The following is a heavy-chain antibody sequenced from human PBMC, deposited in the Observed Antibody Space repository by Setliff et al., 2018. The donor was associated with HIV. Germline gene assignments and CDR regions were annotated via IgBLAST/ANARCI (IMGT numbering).Heavy chain of an antibody. D-gene: IGHD2-8*01. V-gene: IGHV4-61*01. CDR3: ARKHLFNVFDY. Sequence: PSETLSLTCTVSGGSISSSSYYWSWIRQSPGKGLEWIGYVYYSGSTNYNPSLKSRVTISVDTSKNQFSLKLSSVTAADTAVYYCARKHLFNVFDYWGQGTLVTVSS. CDR2: VYYSGST. J-gene: IGHJ4*02. CDR1: GGSISSSSYY.